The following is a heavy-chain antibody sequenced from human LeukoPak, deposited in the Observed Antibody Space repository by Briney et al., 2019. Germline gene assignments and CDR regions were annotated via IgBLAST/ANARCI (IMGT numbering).Heavy chain of an antibody. V-gene: IGHV4-34*01. CDR3: ARCSSWSFVSRAFDI. D-gene: IGHD6-13*01. CDR2: INHSGST. Sequence: SETLSLTCAVHGGSFSGYYWSWIRQPPGKGLEWIGEINHSGSTNYNPSLKSRVTISVDASKNQFSLKLSSVTAADTAVYYCARCSSWSFVSRAFDIWGQGTMVTVSS. J-gene: IGHJ3*02. CDR1: GGSFSGYY.